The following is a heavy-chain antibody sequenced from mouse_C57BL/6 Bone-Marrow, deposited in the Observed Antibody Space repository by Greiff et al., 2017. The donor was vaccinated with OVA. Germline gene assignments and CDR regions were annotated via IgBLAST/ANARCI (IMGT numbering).Heavy chain of an antibody. CDR2: IDPETGGT. D-gene: IGHD2-1*01. V-gene: IGHV1-15*01. Sequence: QVQLQQSGAELVRPGASVTLSCKASGYTFTDYEMHWVKQTPVHGLEWIGAIDPETGGTAYNQKFKGKAILTADKSSSTDCMEISRLTADDSTVYYCTRGGGNHWYFDVWGTGTTVTVSS. CDR3: TRGGGNHWYFDV. J-gene: IGHJ1*03. CDR1: GYTFTDYE.